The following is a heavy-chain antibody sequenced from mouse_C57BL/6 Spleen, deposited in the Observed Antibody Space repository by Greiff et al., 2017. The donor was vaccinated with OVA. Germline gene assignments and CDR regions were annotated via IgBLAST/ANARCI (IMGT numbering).Heavy chain of an antibody. V-gene: IGHV3-6*01. D-gene: IGHD2-4*01. Sequence: ESGPGLVKPSQSLSLTCSVTGYSITSGYYWNWIRQFPGNKLEWLGYISYDGSNNYNPSLKNRISITRDTSKNQFFLKLNSVTTEDTATYYCARGGYDYDDGADAMDYWGQGTSVTVSS. J-gene: IGHJ4*01. CDR1: GYSITSGYY. CDR2: ISYDGSN. CDR3: ARGGYDYDDGADAMDY.